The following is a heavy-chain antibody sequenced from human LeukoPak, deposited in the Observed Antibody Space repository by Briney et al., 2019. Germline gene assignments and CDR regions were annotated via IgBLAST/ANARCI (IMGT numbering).Heavy chain of an antibody. CDR3: ARHGITMVRGVIRRTYFDY. CDR1: GGSFSGYY. CDR2: INHSGST. V-gene: IGHV4-34*01. Sequence: SETLSLTCAVYGGSFSGYYWSWIRQPPGKGLEWIGEINHSGSTNYNPSLKSRVTISVDTSKNQFSLKLSSVTAADTAVYYCARHGITMVRGVIRRTYFDYWGQGTLVTVSS. D-gene: IGHD3-10*01. J-gene: IGHJ4*02.